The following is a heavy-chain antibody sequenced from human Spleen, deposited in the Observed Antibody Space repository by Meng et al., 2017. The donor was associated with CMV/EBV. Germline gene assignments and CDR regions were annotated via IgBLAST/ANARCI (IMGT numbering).Heavy chain of an antibody. CDR3: ASAYTYYDFWSGYSPEDYYYYGMDV. D-gene: IGHD3-3*01. V-gene: IGHV3-30-3*01. Sequence: GESLKISCAAPGFTFSSYAMHWVRQAPGKGLEWVAVISYDGSNKYYADSVKGRFTISRDNSKNTLYLQMNSLRAEDTAVYYCASAYTYYDFWSGYSPEDYYYYGMDVWGQGTTVTVSS. CDR2: ISYDGSNK. J-gene: IGHJ6*02. CDR1: GFTFSSYA.